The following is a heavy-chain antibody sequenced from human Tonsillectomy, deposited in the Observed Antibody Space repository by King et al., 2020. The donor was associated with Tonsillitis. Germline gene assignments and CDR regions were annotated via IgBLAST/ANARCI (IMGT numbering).Heavy chain of an antibody. J-gene: IGHJ1*01. CDR1: GGAFSTST. Sequence: QLVQSGAEVKKPGASVKVSCKTSGGAFSTSTINWVRQAPGQGLEWIGGILPTFGAPNYAHRFQGRITITADESTSTAYMELSSLRSDYTAMYYCARDTYTSAWSFAHWGQGTLLAVSS. CDR3: ARDTYTSAWSFAH. D-gene: IGHD6-19*01. V-gene: IGHV1-69*12. CDR2: ILPTFGAP.